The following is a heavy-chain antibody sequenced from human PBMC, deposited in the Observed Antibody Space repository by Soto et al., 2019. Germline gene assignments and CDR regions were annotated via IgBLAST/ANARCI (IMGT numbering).Heavy chain of an antibody. V-gene: IGHV3-21*01. D-gene: IGHD3-10*01. CDR2: ISSSSSYI. Sequence: GGSLRLSCAASGFTFSSYSMNWVRQAPGKGLEWVSSISSSSSYIYYADSVKGRFTISRDNAKNSLYLQMNSLRAEDTAVYYCARDLHYYGSGSYANMDVWGKGTTVTVSS. J-gene: IGHJ6*03. CDR3: ARDLHYYGSGSYANMDV. CDR1: GFTFSSYS.